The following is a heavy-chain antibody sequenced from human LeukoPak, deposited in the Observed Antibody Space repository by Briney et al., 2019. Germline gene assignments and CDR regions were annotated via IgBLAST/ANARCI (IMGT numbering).Heavy chain of an antibody. J-gene: IGHJ6*02. CDR1: GGSFSGYY. Sequence: SETLSLTCAVYGGSFSGYYWSWIRQPPGKGLEWIGEINHSGSTNYNPSLKSRVTISVDTSKNQFSLKLSSVTAADTAVYYCARYYPLYGMDVWGQGTTVNVSS. D-gene: IGHD3-10*01. V-gene: IGHV4-34*01. CDR3: ARYYPLYGMDV. CDR2: INHSGST.